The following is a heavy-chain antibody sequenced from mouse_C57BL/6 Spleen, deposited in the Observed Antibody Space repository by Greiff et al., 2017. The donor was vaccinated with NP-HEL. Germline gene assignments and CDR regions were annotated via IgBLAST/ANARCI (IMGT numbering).Heavy chain of an antibody. D-gene: IGHD1-1*01. Sequence: QVQLQQSGAELMKPGASVKLSCKATGYTFTGYWLEWVKQRPGHGLEWIGEILPGSGSTNYNEKFKGKATFTADTSSNTAYMQLSSLTTEDSAIYYCARSFRNYYGSSYAMDYWGQGTSVTVSS. V-gene: IGHV1-9*01. J-gene: IGHJ4*01. CDR2: ILPGSGST. CDR3: ARSFRNYYGSSYAMDY. CDR1: GYTFTGYW.